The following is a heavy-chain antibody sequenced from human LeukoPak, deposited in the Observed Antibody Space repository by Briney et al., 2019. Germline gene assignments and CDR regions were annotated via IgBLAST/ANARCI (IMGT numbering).Heavy chain of an antibody. V-gene: IGHV1-2*02. Sequence: ASVKVSCKASGYTFTGYYMHWVRQAPGQGLEWMGWINPNSGGTNYAQKFQGRVTMTRDTSISTAYMELRSLRSDDTAVYYCARNGWRKEYQLLSDDYWGQGTLVTVSS. D-gene: IGHD2-2*01. CDR2: INPNSGGT. CDR1: GYTFTGYY. J-gene: IGHJ4*02. CDR3: ARNGWRKEYQLLSDDY.